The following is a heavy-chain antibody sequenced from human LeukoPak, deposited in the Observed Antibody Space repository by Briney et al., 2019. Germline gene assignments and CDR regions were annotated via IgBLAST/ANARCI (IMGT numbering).Heavy chain of an antibody. CDR3: ARGTTGGYSPSH. D-gene: IGHD5-12*01. V-gene: IGHV3-21*01. J-gene: IGHJ4*02. CDR2: ISGSSSYT. Sequence: GGSLRLSCAASGFTFSTYSMNWVRQAPGKGLEWVSSISGSSSYTFYADSVRGRFTISRDNAKSSLYLQMNSLRAEDTAVYYCARGTTGGYSPSHWGQGTLVTVSS. CDR1: GFTFSTYS.